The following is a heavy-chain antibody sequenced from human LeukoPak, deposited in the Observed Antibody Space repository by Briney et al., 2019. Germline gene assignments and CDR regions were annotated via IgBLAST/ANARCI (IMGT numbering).Heavy chain of an antibody. J-gene: IGHJ5*02. Sequence: GGSLRLSCAASGFTFSSYGMHWVRQAPGKGLEWVAVIWYDGSNKYNADSVKGRFTISRDNSKNTLYLQMNSLRAEDTAVYYCAKEAGYCSSTSCYWDAWGQGTLVTVS. V-gene: IGHV3-33*06. CDR2: IWYDGSNK. CDR3: AKEAGYCSSTSCYWDA. D-gene: IGHD2-2*01. CDR1: GFTFSSYG.